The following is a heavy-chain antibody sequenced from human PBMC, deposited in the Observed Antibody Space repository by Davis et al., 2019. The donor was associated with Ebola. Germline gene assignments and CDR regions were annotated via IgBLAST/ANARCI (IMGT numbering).Heavy chain of an antibody. V-gene: IGHV3-21*03. D-gene: IGHD2-2*01. CDR2: ISSSSSYI. CDR3: TTAGDIVVVPAAADY. J-gene: IGHJ4*02. CDR1: GFTFSSYS. Sequence: GESLKISCAASGFTFSSYSMNWVRQAPGKGLEWVSSISSSSSYIYYADSVKGRFTISRDNAKNSLYLQMNSLKTEDTAVYYCTTAGDIVVVPAAADYWGQGTLVTVSS.